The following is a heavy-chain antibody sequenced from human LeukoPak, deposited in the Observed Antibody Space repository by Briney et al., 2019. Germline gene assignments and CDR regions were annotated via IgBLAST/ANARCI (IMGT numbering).Heavy chain of an antibody. J-gene: IGHJ6*03. CDR2: ISSSGGST. CDR3: ARNYYAPDYYYMDV. D-gene: IGHD1-26*01. V-gene: IGHV3-64*01. CDR1: GFTFSSYA. Sequence: GGSLRLSCAASGFTFSSYAMHWVRQAPGKGLDYVSAISSSGGSTYYANSVKGRFTISRDNSKNTLYLQMGSLRTEDTAVYYCARNYYAPDYYYMDVWGKGTTVTISS.